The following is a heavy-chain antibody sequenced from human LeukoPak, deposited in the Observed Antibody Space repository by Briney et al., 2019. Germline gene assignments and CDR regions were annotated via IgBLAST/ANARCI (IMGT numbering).Heavy chain of an antibody. Sequence: SETLSLTCTVSGGSISSGDYYWSWIRQPPGKGLEYIEYIYYSGSTYYNPSLKSRVTISEDTSKNQFSLQLNSVTAADTAVYYCARSYDPLFFDFWGQGTLVTVSS. V-gene: IGHV4-30-4*08. CDR2: IYYSGST. J-gene: IGHJ4*02. D-gene: IGHD3-3*01. CDR3: ARSYDPLFFDF. CDR1: GGSISSGDYY.